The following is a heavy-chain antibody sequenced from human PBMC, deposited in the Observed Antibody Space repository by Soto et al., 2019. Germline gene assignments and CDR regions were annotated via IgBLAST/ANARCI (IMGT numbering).Heavy chain of an antibody. Sequence: LSLTCTVSGGSISSSSYYWGWIRQPPGKGLEWIGSIYYSGSTYYNPSLKSRVTISVDTSKNQFSLKLSSVTAADTAVYYCARDKAARYEDDYYGMDVWGQGTTVTVSS. CDR3: ARDKAARYEDDYYGMDV. CDR1: GGSISSSSYY. D-gene: IGHD6-6*01. J-gene: IGHJ6*02. V-gene: IGHV4-39*02. CDR2: IYYSGST.